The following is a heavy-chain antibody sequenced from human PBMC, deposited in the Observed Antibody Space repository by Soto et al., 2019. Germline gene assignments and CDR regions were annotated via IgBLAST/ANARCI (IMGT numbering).Heavy chain of an antibody. Sequence: GGSLRLSCAASGFTFSSYAMSWVRQAPGKGLEWVSAISGSGGSTYYADSVKGRFTISRDNSKNTLYLQMNSLRAEDTAVYYCAAGGSGWYFHYWGQGTLVTVSS. D-gene: IGHD6-19*01. CDR1: GFTFSSYA. CDR2: ISGSGGST. CDR3: AAGGSGWYFHY. V-gene: IGHV3-23*01. J-gene: IGHJ4*02.